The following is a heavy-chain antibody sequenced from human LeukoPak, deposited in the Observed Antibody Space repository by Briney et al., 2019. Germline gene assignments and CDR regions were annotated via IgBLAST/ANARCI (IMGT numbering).Heavy chain of an antibody. CDR3: ARGPLVRGVADY. CDR2: INPSGST. Sequence: SETLSLTCAVYGVSSSGYYWSWIRQPPGKGLEWIGEINPSGSTNYNPSLKSRVTISVDTSKNQCSLKLSSVTASDTAVYYCARGPLVRGVADYWGQGTLVTVSS. CDR1: GVSSSGYY. J-gene: IGHJ4*02. V-gene: IGHV4-34*01. D-gene: IGHD3-10*01.